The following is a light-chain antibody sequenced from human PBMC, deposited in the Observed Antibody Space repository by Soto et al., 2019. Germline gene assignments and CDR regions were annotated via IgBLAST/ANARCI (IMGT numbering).Light chain of an antibody. CDR3: SSYTSSNTLV. CDR2: DVD. V-gene: IGLV2-14*01. Sequence: QSVLAQPASVSGSPGQSIAISCTGTSSDVGGYNYVCWYQQHPGKAPKLMIYDVDIRPSGVSDRFSGSKSGNTASLTISGLQAQDEADYYCSSYTSSNTLVFGTGTKVTVL. J-gene: IGLJ1*01. CDR1: SSDVGGYNY.